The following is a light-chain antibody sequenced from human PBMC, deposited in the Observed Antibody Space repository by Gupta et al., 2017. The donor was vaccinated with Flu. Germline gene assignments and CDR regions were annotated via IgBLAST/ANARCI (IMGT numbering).Light chain of an antibody. CDR2: GAS. CDR1: QSISSTY. CDR3: QLYGRSPVFT. V-gene: IGKV3-20*01. Sequence: EIVLMQSPGTLSLSPGARSTLSCRASQSISSTYLAWYQQRPGQAPRLLIYGASSRATDIPDRFSGSGSGTDFTLTIIRLEPEDFAVYYCQLYGRSPVFTFGHGTKVDIK. J-gene: IGKJ3*01.